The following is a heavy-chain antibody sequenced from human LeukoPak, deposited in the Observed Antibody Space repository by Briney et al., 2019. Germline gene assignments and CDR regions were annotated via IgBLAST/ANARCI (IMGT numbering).Heavy chain of an antibody. CDR1: GASISRYY. CDR3: ARENPSGYYNRPIDY. J-gene: IGHJ4*02. Sequence: SETLSLTCTVSGASISRYYWSWIRQPPGKGLEWIGDIYYSGSIKYNPSLKSRVTMSVDTCKNQFSLKLSSVTAADTAIYYCARENPSGYYNRPIDYWGQGTLVTVSS. CDR2: IYYSGSI. D-gene: IGHD3-22*01. V-gene: IGHV4-59*01.